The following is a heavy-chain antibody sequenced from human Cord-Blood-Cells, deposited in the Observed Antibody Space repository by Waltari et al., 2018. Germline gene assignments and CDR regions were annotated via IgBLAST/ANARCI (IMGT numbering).Heavy chain of an antibody. CDR2: INPNSGGT. CDR3: ARVARYQLGYNWFDP. CDR1: GYTFTGYY. V-gene: IGHV1-2*02. J-gene: IGHJ5*02. Sequence: QVQLVQSGAEVKKPGASVKVSCKASGYTFTGYYMHWVRQAPGQGLEWMGWINPNSGGTNYAKKFKGRVTMTRDTSISTAYMELSRLRSDDTAVYYCARVARYQLGYNWFDPWGQGTLVTVSS. D-gene: IGHD2-2*01.